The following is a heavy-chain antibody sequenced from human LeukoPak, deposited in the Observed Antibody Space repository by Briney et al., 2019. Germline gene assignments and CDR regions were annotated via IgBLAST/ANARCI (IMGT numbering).Heavy chain of an antibody. CDR2: INPTDGAT. V-gene: IGHV1-46*01. CDR3: VRVRMGGLSRNLGGLFASYYTYYHMDV. D-gene: IGHD3-10*01. CDR1: GYTFTKYY. Sequence: ASVKVSCKASGYTFTKYYIHWVRQAPGQGLEWMGMINPTDGATTYAQRFQGRVTMTRDMSTTTVYMDLRSLRSEDTAVFFCVRVRMGGLSRNLGGLFASYYTYYHMDVWGRGTTVTV. J-gene: IGHJ6*03.